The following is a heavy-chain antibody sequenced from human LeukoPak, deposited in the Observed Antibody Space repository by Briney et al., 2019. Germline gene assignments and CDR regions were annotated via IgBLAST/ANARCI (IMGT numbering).Heavy chain of an antibody. CDR3: ARDYCGGDCYTSYHYYYMDV. Sequence: PSETLSLTCTVSGGSISVYYWSWIRQPAGKGLEWLRRIYTTGSTNYNPSLRSRVTMSVDTSKNQFSLKLSSVTAADTAVYYCARDYCGGDCYTSYHYYYMDVWGKGTTVTVSS. J-gene: IGHJ6*03. V-gene: IGHV4-4*07. CDR2: IYTTGST. CDR1: GGSISVYY. D-gene: IGHD2-21*02.